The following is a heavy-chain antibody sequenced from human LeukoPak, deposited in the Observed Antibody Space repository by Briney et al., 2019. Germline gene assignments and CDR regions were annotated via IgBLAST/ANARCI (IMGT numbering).Heavy chain of an antibody. CDR1: GFTFSSYS. V-gene: IGHV3-33*08. D-gene: IGHD2-15*01. CDR2: IWYDGSNK. Sequence: GGSLRLSCAASGFTFSSYSMNWVRQAPGRRLEWVAVIWYDGSNKYYADSVKGRFTISRDNSKNTLYLQMNSLRAEDTAVYYCAREFSGGSSYGMDVWGQGTTVTVSS. J-gene: IGHJ6*02. CDR3: AREFSGGSSYGMDV.